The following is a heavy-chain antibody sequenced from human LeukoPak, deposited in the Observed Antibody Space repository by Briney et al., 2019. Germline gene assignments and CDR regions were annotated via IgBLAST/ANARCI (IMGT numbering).Heavy chain of an antibody. CDR3: AREGLDS. CDR1: GYTFTFYY. J-gene: IGHJ4*02. CDR2: KNPNTGNT. Sequence: ASVKVSCKASGYTFTFYYIHWVRQATGQGLEWMGWKNPNTGNTGYAQKFQGRVTITTDTSINTAYMELSSLRSDDTAVYYCAREGLDSWGQGTLVTVSS. V-gene: IGHV1-8*03.